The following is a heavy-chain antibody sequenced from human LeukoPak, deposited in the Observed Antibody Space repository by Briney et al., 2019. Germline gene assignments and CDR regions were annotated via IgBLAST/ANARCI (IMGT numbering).Heavy chain of an antibody. CDR1: GFTFSSYE. D-gene: IGHD5-24*01. CDR3: ARGVATIIPNDY. V-gene: IGHV3-48*03. CDR2: ISSSGSTI. J-gene: IGHJ4*02. Sequence: GGSLRLSCAASGFTFSSYEMNWVRQAPGKGLEWVSYISSSGSTIYYADSVKGRFTISRDNAKKTLYLQMNSLRAEDTAVYYCARGVATIIPNDYWGQGTLVTVSS.